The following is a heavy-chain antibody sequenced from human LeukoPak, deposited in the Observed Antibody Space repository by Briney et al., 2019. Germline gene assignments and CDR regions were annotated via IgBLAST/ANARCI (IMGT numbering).Heavy chain of an antibody. Sequence: GGSLRLSCAAFGFTFSSYWMHWVRQAPGKGLVWVSRINSDGSSTNYADSVKGRLTISRDNAKNTLYLQMNSLRAEATAVYYCASSRSSWYLGLGFDPWGQGTLVTVSS. V-gene: IGHV3-74*01. CDR1: GFTFSSYW. CDR3: ASSRSSWYLGLGFDP. J-gene: IGHJ5*02. CDR2: INSDGSST. D-gene: IGHD6-13*01.